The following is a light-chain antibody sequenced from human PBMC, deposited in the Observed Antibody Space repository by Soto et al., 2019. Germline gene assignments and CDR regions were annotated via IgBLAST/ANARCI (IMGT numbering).Light chain of an antibody. CDR2: EGS. J-gene: IGLJ1*01. CDR3: FLYAGSSSDV. CDR1: SSDVGSYNL. V-gene: IGLV2-23*01. Sequence: SVLAQPASVSGSPGQSITISCTGTSSDVGSYNLVSWYQQHPGKAPKLMIYEGSKRPSGVSNRFSGSKSGNTASLTISGLQAEDEADYYFFLYAGSSSDVFGTCTKVTVL.